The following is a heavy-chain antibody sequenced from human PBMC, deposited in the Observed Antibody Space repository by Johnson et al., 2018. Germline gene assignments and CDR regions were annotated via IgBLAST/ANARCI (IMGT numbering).Heavy chain of an antibody. CDR2: ISWNSATI. CDR1: GFTFDDYA. V-gene: IGHV3-9*01. CDR3: AKEGGPPLNFGLDV. D-gene: IGHD2-15*01. J-gene: IGHJ6*02. Sequence: VQLVEAGGGLVEHGRSMRLSCAASGFTFDDYAMHWVRQAPGKGLEWVSGISWNSATIDFADSVKGGFTNSRDNAKNSLSLKMNSLRAEDKALYYCAKEGGPPLNFGLDVWGQGTTGTVSS.